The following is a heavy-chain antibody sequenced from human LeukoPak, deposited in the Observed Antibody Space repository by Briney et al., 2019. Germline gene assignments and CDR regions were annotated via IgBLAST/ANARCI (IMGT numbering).Heavy chain of an antibody. V-gene: IGHV3-72*01. CDR3: ARAGDYYATGDC. J-gene: IGHJ4*02. Sequence: GGSLRLSCAASGFIISDHYMDWVRQAPGKGLEWVGRSRNKANSYTTEYAASGKGRFIISRDDSKNSLYLETDSLKTEDTAVYYCARAGDYYATGDCWGQGTLVTVSS. CDR1: GFIISDHY. D-gene: IGHD3-22*01. CDR2: SRNKANSYTT.